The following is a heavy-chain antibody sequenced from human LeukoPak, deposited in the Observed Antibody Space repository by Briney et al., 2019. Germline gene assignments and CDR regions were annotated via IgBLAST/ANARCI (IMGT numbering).Heavy chain of an antibody. Sequence: SQTLSLTCTVSGGSISISDYYWSWIRQPPGKGLEWIGYIHYSGGTYYSPSLKSRLTISVDTSNNQFSLKLSSVTAADTAVYYCAREVSGYDSPAFDIWGQGTMVTVSS. CDR2: IHYSGGT. V-gene: IGHV4-30-4*01. CDR3: AREVSGYDSPAFDI. J-gene: IGHJ3*02. D-gene: IGHD3-22*01. CDR1: GGSISISDYY.